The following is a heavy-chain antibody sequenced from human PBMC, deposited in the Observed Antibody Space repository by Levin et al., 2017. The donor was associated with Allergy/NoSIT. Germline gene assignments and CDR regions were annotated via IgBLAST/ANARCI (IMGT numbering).Heavy chain of an antibody. CDR3: AKDYIPRWEGFDY. D-gene: IGHD1-26*01. CDR1: GFTFSSYA. J-gene: IGHJ4*02. V-gene: IGHV3-23*01. Sequence: GESLKISCAASGFTFSSYAMSWVRQAPGKGLEWVSAISGSGGSTYYADSVKGRFTISRDNSKNTLYLQMNSLRAEDTAVYYCAKDYIPRWEGFDYWGQGTLVTVSS. CDR2: ISGSGGST.